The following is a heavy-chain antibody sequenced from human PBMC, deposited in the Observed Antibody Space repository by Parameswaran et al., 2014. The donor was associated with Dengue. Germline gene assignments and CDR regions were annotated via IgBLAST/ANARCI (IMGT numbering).Heavy chain of an antibody. CDR2: ISSSGTYI. J-gene: IGHJ6*02. Sequence: KWIRQPPGKGLEWVSSISSSGTYIYYADSVKGRFTISRDNAKNSLYLQMNSLRADDTAVYHCAKMSVTTPSQYYYFGMDVWGQGTTVTVSS. V-gene: IGHV3-21*01. D-gene: IGHD4-11*01. CDR3: AKMSVTTPSQYYYFGMDV.